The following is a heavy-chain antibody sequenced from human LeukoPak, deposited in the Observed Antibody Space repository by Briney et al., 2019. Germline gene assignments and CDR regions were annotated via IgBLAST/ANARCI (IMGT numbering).Heavy chain of an antibody. Sequence: PSETLSLTCTVSGGSIRSGGYYWSWIRQHPGKGLEWIGYIYYSGSTYYNPSLKSRVTISVDTSKNQFSLKLSSVTAADTAVYYCARDLRTKYYYDSSALGAFDIWGQGTMVTVSS. J-gene: IGHJ3*02. V-gene: IGHV4-31*03. CDR2: IYYSGST. D-gene: IGHD3-22*01. CDR3: ARDLRTKYYYDSSALGAFDI. CDR1: GGSIRSGGYY.